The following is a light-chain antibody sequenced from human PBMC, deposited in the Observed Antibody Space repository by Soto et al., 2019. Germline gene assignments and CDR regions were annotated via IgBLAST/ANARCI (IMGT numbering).Light chain of an antibody. V-gene: IGLV2-23*01. CDR3: CLYAGSSTFV. Sequence: QSALTQSASVSGSPGQSITFSCTGSSSDVGSSNLVSWYQQHPGKAPKLLIYEGTRRPSGVSNRFSGSKSGSTASLTISGLQAEDEADYYCCLYAGSSTFVFGTGTKVTVL. CDR2: EGT. CDR1: SSDVGSSNL. J-gene: IGLJ1*01.